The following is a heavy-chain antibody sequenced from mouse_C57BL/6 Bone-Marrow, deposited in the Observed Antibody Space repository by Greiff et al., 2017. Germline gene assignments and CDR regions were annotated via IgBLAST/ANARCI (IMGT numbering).Heavy chain of an antibody. Sequence: EVMLVESGGGLVKPGGSLKLSCAASGFTFSDYGMHWVRQAPEKGLEWVAYIRSGSSTIYYADTVKGRFTISRDNDKNTLFLQMTSLRSEDTAMYYCARRRHFDYWGQGTTLTVSS. CDR3: ARRRHFDY. V-gene: IGHV5-17*01. CDR1: GFTFSDYG. CDR2: IRSGSSTI. J-gene: IGHJ2*01.